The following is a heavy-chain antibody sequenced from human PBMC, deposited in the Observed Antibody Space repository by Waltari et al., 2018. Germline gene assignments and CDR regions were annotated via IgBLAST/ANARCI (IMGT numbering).Heavy chain of an antibody. CDR1: GFTFSSYW. CDR3: VRGSLNPGFDY. Sequence: EVQLVESGGGLVQPGGSLRLSCAVSGFTFSSYWMHWCRQTPGEGLVWLSRTNTDGSFKNYADSVEGRFTMSRDNAKDTVYLQMNSLRAEDTAIYYCVRGSLNPGFDYWGQGTLVTVSS. CDR2: TNTDGSFK. J-gene: IGHJ4*02. V-gene: IGHV3-74*01.